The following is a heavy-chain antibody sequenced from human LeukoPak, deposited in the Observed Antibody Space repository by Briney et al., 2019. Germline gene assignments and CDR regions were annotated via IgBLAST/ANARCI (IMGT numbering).Heavy chain of an antibody. CDR2: SHTGGSI. CDR3: ARRRGGFGEGEFDY. V-gene: IGHV4-4*08. Sequence: SSETLSLTCTVSCVSISGFYWNWIRQPPRKGLECVGYSHTGGSISSNPSLNSRVAFSMDTSKNQVSLRLNSVTATDTAVYYCARRRGGFGEGEFDYWGQGIPVTVST. CDR1: CVSISGFY. J-gene: IGHJ4*02. D-gene: IGHD3-10*01.